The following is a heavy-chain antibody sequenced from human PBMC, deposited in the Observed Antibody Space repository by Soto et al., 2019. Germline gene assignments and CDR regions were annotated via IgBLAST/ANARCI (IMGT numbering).Heavy chain of an antibody. D-gene: IGHD6-19*01. CDR3: ARERIAVAYFDY. Sequence: SDTLSLTCTVSGGSISSYYWSWIRQPPGKGLEWIGYIYYSGSTNYNPSLKSRVTISVDTSKNQFSLELSSVTAADTAVYYCARERIAVAYFDYWGQGTLVTVSS. CDR1: GGSISSYY. V-gene: IGHV4-59*01. J-gene: IGHJ4*02. CDR2: IYYSGST.